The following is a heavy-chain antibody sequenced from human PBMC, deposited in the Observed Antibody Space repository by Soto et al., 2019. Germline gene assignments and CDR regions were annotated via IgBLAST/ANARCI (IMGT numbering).Heavy chain of an antibody. CDR1: GGSISSGDYY. CDR2: IYYSGST. CDR3: ARDRGNYDLDY. D-gene: IGHD1-7*01. V-gene: IGHV4-30-4*01. Sequence: PSETLSLTCTVSGGSISSGDYYWSWIRQPPGKGLEWIGYIYYSGSTYYNPSLKSRVTISVDTSKNQFSLKLSSVTAADTAVYYCARDRGNYDLDYWGQGTLVTVSS. J-gene: IGHJ4*02.